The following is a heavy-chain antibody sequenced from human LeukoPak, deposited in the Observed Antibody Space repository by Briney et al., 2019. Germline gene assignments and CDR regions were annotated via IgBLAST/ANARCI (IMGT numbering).Heavy chain of an antibody. V-gene: IGHV3-23*01. D-gene: IGHD1-1*01. CDR3: AKANWVPNADAVL. CDR1: GFTFSSYA. J-gene: IGHJ4*02. Sequence: GGSLRLSCAASGFTFSSYAMSWVRQGPARGLEWVSSLRGNGDTFYADAVKGRFTLSRDESRNTVYLQLNNLRVEDTGVYYCAKANWVPNADAVLWGQGTLVTVSS. CDR2: LRGNGDT.